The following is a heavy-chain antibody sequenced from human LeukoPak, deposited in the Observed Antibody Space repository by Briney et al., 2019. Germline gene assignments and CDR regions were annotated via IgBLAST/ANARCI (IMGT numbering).Heavy chain of an antibody. CDR3: ARESITIYP. CDR2: ISSRSSYI. CDR1: GFTFSTYT. J-gene: IGHJ5*02. D-gene: IGHD3-3*01. Sequence: GGSLRLSCAASGFTFSTYTMNWVRQAPGKGLEWVSSISSRSSYIYYADSVKGRFTISRDNAKNTLYLQMNSLRAEDTAVYYCARESITIYPWGQGTLVTVSS. V-gene: IGHV3-21*01.